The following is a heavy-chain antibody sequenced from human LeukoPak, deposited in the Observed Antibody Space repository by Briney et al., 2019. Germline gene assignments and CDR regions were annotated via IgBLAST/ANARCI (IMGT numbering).Heavy chain of an antibody. J-gene: IGHJ6*02. V-gene: IGHV3-23*01. CDR1: GFTINNYA. CDR2: TSASGAST. CDR3: ARDEYYYGMDV. Sequence: GGSLRLSCAVSGFTINNYAMSWVRQAPGKGLEWVSATSASGASTYYADSVKGRFTISRDNAKNSLYLQMNSLRAEDTAVYYCARDEYYYGMDVWGQGTTVTVSS.